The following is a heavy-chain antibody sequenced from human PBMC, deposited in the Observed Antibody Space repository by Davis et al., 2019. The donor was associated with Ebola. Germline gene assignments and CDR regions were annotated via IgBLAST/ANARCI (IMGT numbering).Heavy chain of an antibody. CDR1: GYTFSDYY. CDR3: AREGSLEVLD. J-gene: IGHJ4*02. Sequence: ASVKVSCKASGYTFSDYYLHWVRQAPGQGLEWMGWIDPNSGGTNYAQKFQGRVTLTRDTSITTAYMELSSLRSDDTAVYYCAREGSLEVLDWGQGTLITVSS. CDR2: IDPNSGGT. V-gene: IGHV1-2*02. D-gene: IGHD3-10*01.